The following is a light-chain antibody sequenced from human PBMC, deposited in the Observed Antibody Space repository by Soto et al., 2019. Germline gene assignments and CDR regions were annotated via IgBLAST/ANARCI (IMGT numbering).Light chain of an antibody. CDR3: QQANSFPLT. Sequence: DIQMTQSPSTLSASVGDRVTITCRASQSISSWLAWYQQKPGKAPNLLVHGASSLHSGVPSRFSGSGSGTDFALTINSLQPEDSATYYCQQANSFPLTFGGGTKVDIK. CDR1: QSISSW. CDR2: GAS. J-gene: IGKJ4*01. V-gene: IGKV1-12*01.